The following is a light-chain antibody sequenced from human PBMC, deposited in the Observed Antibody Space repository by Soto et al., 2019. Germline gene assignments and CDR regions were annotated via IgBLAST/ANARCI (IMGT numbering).Light chain of an antibody. J-gene: IGLJ3*02. CDR3: CAYTTSSTVL. Sequence: QSALTQPASVSGSPGQSITISCTGTSSDVGAYNYVSWYRQDAGKAPKLMIYDVSNRPSGVSDRFSGSKSGNTASLTISGLQADDEADYYCCAYTTSSTVLFGGGTKL. CDR1: SSDVGAYNY. CDR2: DVS. V-gene: IGLV2-14*01.